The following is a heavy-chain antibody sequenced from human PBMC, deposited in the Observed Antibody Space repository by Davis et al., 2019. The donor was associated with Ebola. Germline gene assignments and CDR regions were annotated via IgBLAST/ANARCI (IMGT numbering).Heavy chain of an antibody. V-gene: IGHV3-15*07. CDR1: GFTFSNAW. Sequence: PGGSLRLSCAASGFTFSNAWMNWVRQAPGKGLEWVGRIKSKSEGGTTDYAAPVKGRFTISRDDSKNTLYLQMNSLKTEDTAVYYCTTGVQRIQLWLVPREVDYYYGMDVWGQGTTVTVSS. CDR3: TTGVQRIQLWLVPREVDYYYGMDV. D-gene: IGHD5-18*01. CDR2: IKSKSEGGTT. J-gene: IGHJ6*02.